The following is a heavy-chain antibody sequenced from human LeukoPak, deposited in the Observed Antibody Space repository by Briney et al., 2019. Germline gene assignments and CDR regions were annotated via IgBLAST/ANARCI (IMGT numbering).Heavy chain of an antibody. Sequence: GGSLRLSCAASGFTFNEFWMNWVRQVPGKGLMWVSRIHKDGLHTWYADSMKGRFTISRDNAENTVYLHLNRLRVEDTAVYYCARQCELAGTYYLDHWGRDTLDSVSS. CDR2: IHKDGLHT. V-gene: IGHV3-74*01. J-gene: IGHJ4*02. CDR3: ARQCELAGTYYLDH. D-gene: IGHD6-19*01. CDR1: GFTFNEFW.